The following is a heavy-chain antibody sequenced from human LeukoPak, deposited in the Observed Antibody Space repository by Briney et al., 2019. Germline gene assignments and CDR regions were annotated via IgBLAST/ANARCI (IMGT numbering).Heavy chain of an antibody. CDR1: GFTFSSYG. CDR3: AKDPLGGYSYGWYFDY. CDR2: ISYDGSNK. V-gene: IGHV3-30*18. D-gene: IGHD5-18*01. Sequence: GGSLRLSCAASGFTFSSYGMHWVRQAPGKGLEWVAVISYDGSNKYYADSVKGRFTISRDNSKNTLYLQMNSLRAEDTAVYYCAKDPLGGYSYGWYFDYWGQGTLVTVSS. J-gene: IGHJ4*02.